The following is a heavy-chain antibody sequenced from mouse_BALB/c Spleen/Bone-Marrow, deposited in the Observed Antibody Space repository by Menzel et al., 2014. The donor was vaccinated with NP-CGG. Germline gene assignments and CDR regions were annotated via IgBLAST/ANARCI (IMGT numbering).Heavy chain of an antibody. D-gene: IGHD3-1*01. Sequence: VQLQQSGPGLVKSSQSLSLTCTVTGYSITSDYAWNWIRQFPGNKLEWMGYISYSAITYYNPSPKSRISITRDTSQNQFFLQLESVTTEDTATYYCARGRAVYFDYWGQGTTLTDSS. CDR1: GYSITSDYA. CDR2: ISYSAIT. CDR3: ARGRAVYFDY. J-gene: IGHJ2*01. V-gene: IGHV3-2*02.